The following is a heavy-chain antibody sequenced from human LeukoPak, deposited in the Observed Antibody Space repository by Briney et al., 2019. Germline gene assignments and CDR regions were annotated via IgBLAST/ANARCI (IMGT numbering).Heavy chain of an antibody. CDR1: LGTFSSYV. J-gene: IGHJ4*02. Sequence: AVKVSCKACLGTFSSYVISGVRQAPGQERAWMGRIITILGIANYAQKLQGRVTITADTSTSTAYLELSSLRSEDTAVYYCQYCSSWYGQGHFVYWGQRTLVAVSS. V-gene: IGHV1-69*04. D-gene: IGHD6-13*01. CDR3: QYCSSWYGQGHFVY. CDR2: IITILGIA.